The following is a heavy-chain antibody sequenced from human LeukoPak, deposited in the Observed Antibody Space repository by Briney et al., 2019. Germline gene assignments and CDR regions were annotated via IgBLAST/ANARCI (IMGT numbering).Heavy chain of an antibody. V-gene: IGHV3-30*02. J-gene: IGHJ3*02. Sequence: PGGSLRLSCAASGFTFSSYWMRWVRQAPGRGREWVAYIRYDGSTKYYADFVRGRFTISRANSKNTLYLQMNSLRAEDTAVYYCAKGEVVPAAAIWGQGTMVTVSS. CDR1: GFTFSSYW. D-gene: IGHD2-2*01. CDR2: IRYDGSTK. CDR3: AKGEVVPAAAI.